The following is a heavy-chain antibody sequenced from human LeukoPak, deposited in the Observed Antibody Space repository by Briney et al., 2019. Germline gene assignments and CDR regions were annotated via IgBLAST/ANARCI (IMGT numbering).Heavy chain of an antibody. CDR3: ARDQVGATKGGYFDY. CDR1: GGSISSYY. CDR2: IYTSGST. V-gene: IGHV4-4*07. Sequence: PSETLSLTCTVSGGSISSYYWSWIRQPAGKGLEWIGRIYTSGSTNYNPSLKSRVTISVDTSKNQFSLKLSSVTAADTAVYYCARDQVGATKGGYFDYWGQGTLVTVSS. J-gene: IGHJ4*02. D-gene: IGHD1-26*01.